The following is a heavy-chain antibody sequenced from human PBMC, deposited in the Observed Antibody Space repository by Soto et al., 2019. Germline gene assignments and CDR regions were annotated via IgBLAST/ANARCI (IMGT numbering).Heavy chain of an antibody. CDR2: ISYDGSNK. CDR3: AKAMGRIAVAGWAFDI. V-gene: IGHV3-30*18. J-gene: IGHJ3*02. D-gene: IGHD6-19*01. Sequence: QVQLVESGGGVVQPGRSLRLSCAASGFTFSSYGMHWVRQAPGKGLEWVAVISYDGSNKYYADSVKGRFTISRDNSKNTLYLQMNSLRAEDTAVYYCAKAMGRIAVAGWAFDIWGQGTMVTVSS. CDR1: GFTFSSYG.